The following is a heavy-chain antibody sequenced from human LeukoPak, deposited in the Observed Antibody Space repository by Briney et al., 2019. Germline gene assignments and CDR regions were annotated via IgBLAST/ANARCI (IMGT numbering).Heavy chain of an antibody. J-gene: IGHJ6*02. CDR1: GFTFSPYS. Sequence: GGSLRLSCAASGFTFSPYSMNWVRQAPGKGLEWVSSISGGSDYIFYADSVKGRFTFSRDNAKNSLFLQMHNLRAEDTAVYYCVRVGMNIHAMDVWGQGTTITVSS. CDR2: ISGGSDYI. V-gene: IGHV3-21*01. D-gene: IGHD2/OR15-2a*01. CDR3: VRVGMNIHAMDV.